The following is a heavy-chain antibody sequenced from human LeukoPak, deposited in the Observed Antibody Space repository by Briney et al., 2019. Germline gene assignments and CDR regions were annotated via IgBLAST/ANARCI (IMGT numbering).Heavy chain of an antibody. Sequence: SETLSLTCTVSGGSISSSSYYWGWIRQPPGKGLEWLGSIYYSGSTYYNPSLKSRVTISVDTSKNQFSLKLSSVTAADTAVYYCARGGAKHHDYFDYWGQGTLVTVSS. D-gene: IGHD4/OR15-4a*01. CDR3: ARGGAKHHDYFDY. V-gene: IGHV4-39*07. J-gene: IGHJ4*02. CDR2: IYYSGST. CDR1: GGSISSSSYY.